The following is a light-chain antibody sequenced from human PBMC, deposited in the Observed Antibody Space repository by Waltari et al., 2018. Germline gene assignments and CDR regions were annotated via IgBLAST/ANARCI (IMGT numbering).Light chain of an antibody. V-gene: IGKV3-11*01. CDR1: ESVCSY. J-gene: IGKJ1*01. CDR3: QQRSNWPPWT. Sequence: DIVLTQSPATLSLSPGGRATLSCRASESVCSYLAWFQQKPGQARRLLIFDASDRAPGIPARFSGSGSGSDFTLTISSLEPEDFAVYYCQQRSNWPPWTFGQGTKVEIK. CDR2: DAS.